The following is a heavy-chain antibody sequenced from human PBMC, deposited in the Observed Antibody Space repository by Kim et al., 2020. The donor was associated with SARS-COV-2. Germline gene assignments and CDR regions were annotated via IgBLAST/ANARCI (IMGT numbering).Heavy chain of an antibody. V-gene: IGHV5-51*01. J-gene: IGHJ4*02. Sequence: RYRPSFQGHVTISADKSTTTAYLQWSSLKASDTAMYYCARSAGPYDYYFDYWGQGTLVTVSS. D-gene: IGHD3-16*01. CDR3: ARSAGPYDYYFDY.